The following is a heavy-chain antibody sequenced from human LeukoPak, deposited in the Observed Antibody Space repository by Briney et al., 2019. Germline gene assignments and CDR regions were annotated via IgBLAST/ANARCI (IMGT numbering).Heavy chain of an antibody. D-gene: IGHD5-12*01. CDR3: ARSLGYSGYENFDY. V-gene: IGHV3-30-3*01. CDR1: GFTFSSYA. J-gene: IGHJ4*02. CDR2: ISYGGSNK. Sequence: GGSLRLSCAASGFTFSSYAMHWVRQAPGKGLEWVAVISYGGSNKYYADSVKGRFTISRDNSKNTLYLQMNSLRAEDTAVYYCARSLGYSGYENFDYWGQGTLVTVSS.